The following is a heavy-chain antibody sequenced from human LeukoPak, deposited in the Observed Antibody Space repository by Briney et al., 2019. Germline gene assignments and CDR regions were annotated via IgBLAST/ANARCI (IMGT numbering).Heavy chain of an antibody. V-gene: IGHV4-39*07. Sequence: SETLSLTCTVSGGSISSSSYYWSWIRQPPGKGLEWIGEINHSGSANYNPSLKSRVTVSVDTSKNQFSLKLSSVTAADTAVYYCARDLGGFGDVWGKGTTVTVSS. D-gene: IGHD3-16*01. CDR2: INHSGSA. CDR1: GGSISSSSYY. CDR3: ARDLGGFGDV. J-gene: IGHJ6*04.